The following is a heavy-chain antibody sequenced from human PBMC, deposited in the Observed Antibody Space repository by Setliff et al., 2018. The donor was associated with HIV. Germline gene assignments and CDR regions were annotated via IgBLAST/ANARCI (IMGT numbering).Heavy chain of an antibody. Sequence: SGPMLVNPTQTLTLTCTFSGLSLSTSGVGVGWIRQSPGKALEWLAFIYWNNNKHYSTSLKSRLTVTKDTSKDRVVFTMTNMDPVDTATYYCAYSGRQLXGPYFDFWGQGTPVTVSS. CDR1: GLSLSTSGVG. D-gene: IGHD1-1*01. CDR3: AYSGRQLXGPYFDF. V-gene: IGHV2-5*01. CDR2: IYWNNNK. J-gene: IGHJ4*02.